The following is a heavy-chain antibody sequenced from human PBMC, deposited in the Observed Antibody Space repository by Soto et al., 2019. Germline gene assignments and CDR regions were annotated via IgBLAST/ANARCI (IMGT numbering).Heavy chain of an antibody. Sequence: ASVKVSCKALEHTSTIYYMHWVRQAPGQGLEWMGWINPNSGGTNYAQKFQGRVTMTRDTSISTAYMELSRLRSDDTAVYYCASLTVDAFDIWGQGTMVTVSS. J-gene: IGHJ3*02. CDR3: ASLTVDAFDI. CDR1: EHTSTIYY. CDR2: INPNSGGT. D-gene: IGHD4-17*01. V-gene: IGHV1-2*02.